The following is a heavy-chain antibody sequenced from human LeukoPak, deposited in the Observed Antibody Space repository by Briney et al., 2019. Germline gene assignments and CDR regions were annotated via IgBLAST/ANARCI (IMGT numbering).Heavy chain of an antibody. J-gene: IGHJ5*02. CDR1: GGSISSSSYY. V-gene: IGHV4-39*07. Sequence: PSETLSLTCTVSGGSISSSSYYWGWIRQPPGKGLEWIGSIYYSGSTYYNPSLKSRVTISVDTSKNQFSLKLSSVTAADTAVYYCARDPEKKVAWFDPWGQGTLVTVSS. CDR2: IYYSGST. CDR3: ARDPEKKVAWFDP.